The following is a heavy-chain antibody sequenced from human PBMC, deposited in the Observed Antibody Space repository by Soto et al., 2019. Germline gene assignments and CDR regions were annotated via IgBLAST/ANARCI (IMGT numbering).Heavy chain of an antibody. V-gene: IGHV1-69*01. CDR1: GGTFSSYA. Sequence: QVQLVQSGAEVKKPGSSVKVSCKASGGTFSSYAISWVRQAPGQGLEWMGGIIPIFGTANYAQKFQGRVTITADESTSTAYMELSSLRSEDTAVYYCARSGGPLYYYDSSGSFDYWGQGTLVTVSS. CDR2: IIPIFGTA. D-gene: IGHD3-22*01. CDR3: ARSGGPLYYYDSSGSFDY. J-gene: IGHJ4*02.